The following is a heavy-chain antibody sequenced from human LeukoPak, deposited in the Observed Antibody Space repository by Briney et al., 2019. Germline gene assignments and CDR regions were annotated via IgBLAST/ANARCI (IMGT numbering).Heavy chain of an antibody. CDR3: AKVGLNSSSWYGGLFDY. CDR1: GFTFSSYA. D-gene: IGHD6-13*01. V-gene: IGHV3-23*01. J-gene: IGHJ4*02. Sequence: PGGPLRLSCAACGFTFSSYAMSWVRQARGKGLEWVSTFSGSCGSTYYADSLKGRFTISRDSIKINVVLQINSMTSDDTAVYYCAKVGLNSSSWYGGLFDYWGQGTLVTVSS. CDR2: FSGSCGST.